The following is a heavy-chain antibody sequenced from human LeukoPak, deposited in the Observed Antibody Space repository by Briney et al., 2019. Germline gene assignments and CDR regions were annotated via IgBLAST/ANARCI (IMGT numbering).Heavy chain of an antibody. Sequence: SETLSLTCAVSGYSISSGYYWGWIRQPPGKGLEWIGSIYHSGSTYYNPSLKSRVTISVDTSKNQFSLKLSSVTAADTAVYYCARQGASPLEWLTQPFDYWGQGTLVTVPS. D-gene: IGHD3-3*01. CDR3: ARQGASPLEWLTQPFDY. CDR2: IYHSGST. V-gene: IGHV4-38-2*01. CDR1: GYSISSGYY. J-gene: IGHJ4*02.